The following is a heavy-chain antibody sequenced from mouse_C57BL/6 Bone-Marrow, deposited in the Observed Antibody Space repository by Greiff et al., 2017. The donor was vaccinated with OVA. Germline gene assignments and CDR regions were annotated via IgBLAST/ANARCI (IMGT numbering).Heavy chain of an antibody. J-gene: IGHJ1*03. CDR2: IDPENGDT. D-gene: IGHD1-1*01. CDR1: GFNIKDDY. CDR3: TLFTTVVDHWYFDV. V-gene: IGHV14-4*01. Sequence: VQLKQSGAELVRPGASVKLSCTASGFNIKDDYMHWVKPRPEQGLEWIGWIDPENGDTEYASKFQGKATITADTSSNTAYLQLSSLTSEDTAVYYCTLFTTVVDHWYFDVWGTGTTVTVSS.